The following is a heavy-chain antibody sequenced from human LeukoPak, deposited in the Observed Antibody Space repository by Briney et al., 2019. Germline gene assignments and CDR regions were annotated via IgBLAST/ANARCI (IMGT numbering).Heavy chain of an antibody. Sequence: SVKVSCKASGYTFTSYDINWVRQATGQGLEWMGWMNPNSGNTGYAQKFQGRVTMTRNTSISTAYMELSSLRSEDTAVYYCARVRGVRGVNTYNWFDPWGQGILVTVSS. CDR2: MNPNSGNT. V-gene: IGHV1-8*01. CDR3: ARVRGVRGVNTYNWFDP. D-gene: IGHD3-10*01. J-gene: IGHJ5*02. CDR1: GYTFTSYD.